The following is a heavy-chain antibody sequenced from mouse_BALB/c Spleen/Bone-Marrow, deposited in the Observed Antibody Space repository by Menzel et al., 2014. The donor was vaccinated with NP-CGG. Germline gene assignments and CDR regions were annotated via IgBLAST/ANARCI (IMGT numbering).Heavy chain of an antibody. J-gene: IGHJ3*01. Sequence: EVMLVESGGGLVQPGGSRKLSCFASGFTFGNYGRNWVRQFPRKGLEWVAEIRWKSNNYATNYAESVKGRFTTSRDDSKSSVFLQMNNLRAEDTGIYYCTTGFAYWGQGTLVTVSA. CDR3: TTGFAY. V-gene: IGHV6-6*02. CDR1: GFTFGNYG. CDR2: IRWKSNNYAT.